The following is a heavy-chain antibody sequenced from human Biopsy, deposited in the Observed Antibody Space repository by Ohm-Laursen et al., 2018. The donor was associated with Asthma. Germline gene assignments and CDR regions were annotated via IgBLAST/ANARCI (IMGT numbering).Heavy chain of an antibody. CDR2: ISPIFGAI. V-gene: IGHV1-69*13. J-gene: IGHJ6*02. CDR1: GGTLNNYA. CDR3: AREVSTVDYGYYYFAMDV. D-gene: IGHD4-17*01. Sequence: SVKVSCKASGGTLNNYAINWVRQAPRQGLEWMGGISPIFGAIRYAQNFQGRVTFTADESTSSAYMELSSLRSEDSAVYYCAREVSTVDYGYYYFAMDVWGQGTLVTVSS.